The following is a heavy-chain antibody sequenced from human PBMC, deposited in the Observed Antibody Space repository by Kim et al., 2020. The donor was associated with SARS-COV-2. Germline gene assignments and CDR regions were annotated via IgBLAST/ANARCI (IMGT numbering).Heavy chain of an antibody. Sequence: GGSLRLSCAASGFTFTTYAMSWVRQAPGKGLEWVSAISGGGSGGDGYTYLADSVKGRCTISRDTSKNTLYLQMDSLRVEDTAIYYCAKVLGGWNFDYWGQGTLITVSA. J-gene: IGHJ4*02. CDR3: AKVLGGWNFDY. D-gene: IGHD6-19*01. CDR1: GFTFTTYA. CDR2: ISGGGSGGDGYT. V-gene: IGHV3-23*01.